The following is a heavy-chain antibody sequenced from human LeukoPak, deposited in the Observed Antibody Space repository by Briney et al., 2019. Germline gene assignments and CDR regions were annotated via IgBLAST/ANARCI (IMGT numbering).Heavy chain of an antibody. CDR1: GFTFRGYE. D-gene: IGHD4-17*01. Sequence: GGSLRLSCAASGFTFRGYEMNWVRQAPGKGLEWISYISGSGSTIKYVDSVKGRFTISRDNAKNSLYLQMNSLRAEDTAVYYCARSTVTSWVDTWGRGTLVTVSS. CDR3: ARSTVTSWVDT. V-gene: IGHV3-48*03. J-gene: IGHJ5*02. CDR2: ISGSGSTI.